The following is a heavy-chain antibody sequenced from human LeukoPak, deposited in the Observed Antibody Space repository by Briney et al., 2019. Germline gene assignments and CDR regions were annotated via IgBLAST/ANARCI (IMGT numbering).Heavy chain of an antibody. Sequence: SQTLSLTCDISGDSVSSNSATWNWTRQSPSRGLEWLGRTFYRSKWNNDNAVSVKSRIIINPDTSKNQLSLQLNSVTPEDSAVYYCARGTRYISSSGFDYWGQGTLVTVSS. CDR1: GDSVSSNSAT. CDR3: ARGTRYISSSGFDY. D-gene: IGHD6-6*01. V-gene: IGHV6-1*01. J-gene: IGHJ4*02. CDR2: TFYRSKWNN.